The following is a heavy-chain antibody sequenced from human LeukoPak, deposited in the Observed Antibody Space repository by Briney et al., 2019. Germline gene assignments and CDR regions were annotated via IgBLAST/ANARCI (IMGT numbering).Heavy chain of an antibody. D-gene: IGHD2-8*02. CDR2: ISYDGSNK. V-gene: IGHV3-30*03. J-gene: IGHJ4*02. CDR1: GFTFSTYG. Sequence: GRSLRLSCAASGFTFSTYGMHWVRQAPGKGLEWVAVISYDGSNKYYADSVKGRFTISRDNSKNTLYLQMNSLRAEDTAVYYCARGVWSSDYWGQGTLVTVSS. CDR3: ARGVWSSDY.